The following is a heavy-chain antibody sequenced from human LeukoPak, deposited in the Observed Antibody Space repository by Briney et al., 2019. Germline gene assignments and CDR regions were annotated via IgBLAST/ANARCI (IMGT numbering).Heavy chain of an antibody. CDR2: IKSIAYGGTT. CDR1: WITLWGYA. J-gene: IGHJ6*03. D-gene: IGHD1-1*01. CDR3: ARGGHNYLFYYYMDV. Sequence: PGGSPRLSRTASWITLWGYAMELVRQAPGEGLEWVGFIKSIAYGGTTEFAASVRGRITISRNDSKSIAYLQMNSLKTEDTAVYYCARGGHNYLFYYYMDVWGKGTTVTVSS. V-gene: IGHV3-49*03.